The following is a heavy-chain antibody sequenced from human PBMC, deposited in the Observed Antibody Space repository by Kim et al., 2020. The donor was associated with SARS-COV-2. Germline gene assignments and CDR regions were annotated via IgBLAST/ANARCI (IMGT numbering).Heavy chain of an antibody. V-gene: IGHV4-61*07. J-gene: IGHJ4*02. CDR3: ARHSSSWYTSMNYFDY. D-gene: IGHD6-13*01. Sequence: LKSRVTITVDTSKNQFSLKLSSVTAADTAVYYCARHSSSWYTSMNYFDYWGQGTLVTVSS.